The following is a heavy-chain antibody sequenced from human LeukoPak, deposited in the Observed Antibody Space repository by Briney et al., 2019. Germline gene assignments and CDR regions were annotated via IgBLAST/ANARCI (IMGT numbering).Heavy chain of an antibody. V-gene: IGHV1-69*05. CDR3: ARLSGSYYSS. D-gene: IGHD1-26*01. CDR2: IIPIFGTA. Sequence: ASVKVSFKASGGTFSSYDISWVRQAPGQGLEWMGGIIPIFGTANYAQNLQGRVTITTDESTSTAYMELSSLRSEDTAVYYCARLSGSYYSSWGQGTLVTVSS. CDR1: GGTFSSYD. J-gene: IGHJ4*02.